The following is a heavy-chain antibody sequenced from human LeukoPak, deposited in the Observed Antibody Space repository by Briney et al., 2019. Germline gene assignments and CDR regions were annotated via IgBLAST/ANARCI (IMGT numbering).Heavy chain of an antibody. Sequence: PGGSLRLSCAASGFTFSSYGMHWVRQAPGKGLEWVAFIRYDGSNKYYADSVKGRFTISRDNSKNTLYLQMNSLRAEDTAVYHCANKRGHYGSGSYAEYFQHWGQGTLVTVSS. D-gene: IGHD3-10*01. CDR3: ANKRGHYGSGSYAEYFQH. J-gene: IGHJ1*01. CDR2: IRYDGSNK. CDR1: GFTFSSYG. V-gene: IGHV3-30*02.